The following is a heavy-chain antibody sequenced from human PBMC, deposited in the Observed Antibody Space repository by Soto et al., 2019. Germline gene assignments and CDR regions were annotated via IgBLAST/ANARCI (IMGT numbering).Heavy chain of an antibody. CDR3: ARLRSHFYDFWSGYQFDY. Sequence: SETLSLTCTVSGGSISSSSYYWGWIRQPPGKGLEWIGSIYYSGSTYYNPSLKSRVTISVDTSKNQFSLKLSSVTAADTAVYYCARLRSHFYDFWSGYQFDYWGQGTLVTVSS. V-gene: IGHV4-39*01. CDR1: GGSISSSSYY. CDR2: IYYSGST. J-gene: IGHJ4*02. D-gene: IGHD3-3*01.